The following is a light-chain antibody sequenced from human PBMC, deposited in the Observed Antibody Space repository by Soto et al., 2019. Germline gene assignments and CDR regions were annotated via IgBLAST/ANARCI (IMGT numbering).Light chain of an antibody. CDR2: GAY. V-gene: IGKV3-15*01. CDR1: QSVSSN. J-gene: IGKJ1*01. Sequence: EIVMTQSPATLSVSPGERATLSCRASQSVSSNLAWYQQKPGQAPRLLIYGAYTRATGIQARFSGSGSGTEFTLTIRSLQPEDSATYYCLQDINYPWTFGQGTKVDIK. CDR3: LQDINYPWT.